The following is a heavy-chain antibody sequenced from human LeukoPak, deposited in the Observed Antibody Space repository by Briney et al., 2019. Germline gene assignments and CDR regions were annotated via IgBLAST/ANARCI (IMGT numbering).Heavy chain of an antibody. V-gene: IGHV4-4*02. CDR1: GGSISSSNW. D-gene: IGHD5-18*01. Sequence: SGTLSLTCAVSGGSISSSNWWSWVRQPPGKGLEWIGEIYHSGSTNYNPSLKSRVTISVDKSKNQFSLKLSSVTAADTAVYYCASARGYSYGPNDYWGQGTLVTVSS. CDR3: ASARGYSYGPNDY. J-gene: IGHJ4*02. CDR2: IYHSGST.